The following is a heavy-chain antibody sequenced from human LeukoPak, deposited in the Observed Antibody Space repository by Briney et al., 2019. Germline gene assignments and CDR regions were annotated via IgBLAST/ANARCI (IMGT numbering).Heavy chain of an antibody. CDR2: ISSSSSYI. Sequence: PGGSLRLSCAASGFTFSSYSMNWVRQAPGKGLEWVSSISSSSSYIYYADSVKGRFTISRDNSKNTLYLQMNSLRAEDTAVYYCAKELTYYYMDVWGKGTTVTVSS. V-gene: IGHV3-21*01. CDR1: GFTFSSYS. CDR3: AKELTYYYMDV. J-gene: IGHJ6*03.